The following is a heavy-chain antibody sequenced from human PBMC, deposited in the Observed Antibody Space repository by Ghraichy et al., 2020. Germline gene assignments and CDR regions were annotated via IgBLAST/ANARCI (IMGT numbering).Heavy chain of an antibody. J-gene: IGHJ4*02. D-gene: IGHD7-27*01. Sequence: LRTSCAASGFTFSSYAMHWVRQAPGKGLEWVAVISYDGSNKYYADSVKGRFTISRDNSKNTLYLQMNSLRAEDTAVYYCATLTGDFDYWGQGTLVTVSS. CDR3: ATLTGDFDY. V-gene: IGHV3-30*04. CDR1: GFTFSSYA. CDR2: ISYDGSNK.